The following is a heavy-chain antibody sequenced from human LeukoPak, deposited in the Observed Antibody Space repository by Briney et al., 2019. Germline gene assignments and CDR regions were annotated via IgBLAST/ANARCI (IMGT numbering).Heavy chain of an antibody. Sequence: GGSLRLSCAASGFTVSSNYMSWVRQAPGKGLEWVSVIYSGGSTYYADSVKGRFTISRDNSKNTLYLQMNSLRAEDTAVYYCARGLRFLEWLLPFDYWGQGTLVTVSS. J-gene: IGHJ4*02. CDR2: IYSGGST. CDR1: GFTVSSNY. D-gene: IGHD3-3*01. V-gene: IGHV3-53*01. CDR3: ARGLRFLEWLLPFDY.